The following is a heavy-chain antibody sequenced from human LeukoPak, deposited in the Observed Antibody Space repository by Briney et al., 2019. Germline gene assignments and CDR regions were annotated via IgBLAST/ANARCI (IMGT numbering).Heavy chain of an antibody. J-gene: IGHJ6*02. Sequence: PSETLSLTCTVSGGSISSYYWSWIRQPPGKGLVWIGYIYYSGSTNYNPSLKSRVTISVDTSKNQFSLKLSSVTAADTAVYYCARAGDFTLYYYYYYGMDAWGQGTTVTVSS. CDR1: GGSISSYY. CDR3: ARAGDFTLYYYYYYGMDA. D-gene: IGHD4-17*01. V-gene: IGHV4-59*01. CDR2: IYYSGST.